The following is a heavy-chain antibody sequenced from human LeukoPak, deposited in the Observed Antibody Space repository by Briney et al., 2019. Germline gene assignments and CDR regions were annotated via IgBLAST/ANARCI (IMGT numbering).Heavy chain of an antibody. J-gene: IGHJ6*02. CDR2: TYTSGST. V-gene: IGHV4-4*07. CDR3: ARDSSAYCSSTSCYTGYYYGMDV. CDR1: GGSISSYY. Sequence: SETLSLTCTVSGGSISSYYWSWIRQPAGKGLEWIGRTYTSGSTNYNPSLKSRVTMSVDTSKNQFSLKLSSVTAADTAVYYCARDSSAYCSSTSCYTGYYYGMDVWGQGTTVTVSS. D-gene: IGHD2-2*02.